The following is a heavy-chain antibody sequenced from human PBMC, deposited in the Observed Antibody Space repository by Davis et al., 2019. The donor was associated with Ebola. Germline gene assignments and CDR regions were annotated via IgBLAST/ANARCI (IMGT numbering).Heavy chain of an antibody. CDR3: ARDDGYGITMIVVVPRFAY. J-gene: IGHJ4*02. CDR1: GFTFSSYA. Sequence: GGSLRLSCAASGFTFSSYAMHWVRQAPGKGLEWVAVISYDGSNKYYADSVKGRFTISRDNSKNTLYLQMNSRRAEDTAVYYCARDDGYGITMIVVVPRFAYWAQGTLVTVSP. D-gene: IGHD3-22*01. CDR2: ISYDGSNK. V-gene: IGHV3-30-3*01.